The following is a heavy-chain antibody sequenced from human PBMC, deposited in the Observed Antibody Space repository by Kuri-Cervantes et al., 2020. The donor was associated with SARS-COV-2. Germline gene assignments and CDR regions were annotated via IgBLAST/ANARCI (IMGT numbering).Heavy chain of an antibody. V-gene: IGHV4-34*01. CDR1: GGYFRGHY. J-gene: IGHJ4*02. Sequence: SQTFAHLLSVYGGYFRGHYWSWIRQHPGKGLEWIGETNHSGSTNYNPSLKSRVTVSVDTSKNQFSLKLSSVTAADTALYYCARVSMAGNDYGDYWGQGTLVTVSS. D-gene: IGHD5-24*01. CDR2: TNHSGST. CDR3: ARVSMAGNDYGDY.